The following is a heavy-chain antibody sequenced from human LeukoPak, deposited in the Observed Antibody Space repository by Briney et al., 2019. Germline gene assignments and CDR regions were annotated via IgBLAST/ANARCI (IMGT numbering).Heavy chain of an antibody. J-gene: IGHJ4*02. D-gene: IGHD1-26*01. CDR3: VSDSESRSGGDY. CDR2: INTNGSTI. V-gene: IGHV3-74*01. CDR1: GFSFSNNK. Sequence: GGSLRLSCAASGFSFSNNKMNWVRQAPGKGLVWVSRINTNGSTINYADSVKGRFTISRDNAKNTLYLQMNSLRPEDTAVYYCVSDSESRSGGDYWGQGTLVTVSS.